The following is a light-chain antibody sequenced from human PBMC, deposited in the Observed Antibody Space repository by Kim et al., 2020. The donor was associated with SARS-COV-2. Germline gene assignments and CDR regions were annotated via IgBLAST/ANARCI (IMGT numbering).Light chain of an antibody. CDR3: QSYDSSLSGYV. V-gene: IGLV1-40*01. J-gene: IGLJ1*01. CDR2: GNS. Sequence: QSVLTQPPSVSGAPGQRVTISCTGRSSNIGAGYDVHWYQQLPGTAPKLLIYGNSNRPSGVPDRFSGSKSGTSASLAITGLQDEDEADYYCQSYDSSLSGYVFGTGTKVTVL. CDR1: SSNIGAGYD.